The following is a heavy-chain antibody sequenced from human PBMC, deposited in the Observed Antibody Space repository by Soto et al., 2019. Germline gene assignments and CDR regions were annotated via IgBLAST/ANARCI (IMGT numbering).Heavy chain of an antibody. CDR1: GYTFTSYD. D-gene: IGHD6-19*01. CDR2: MNPNSGNT. Sequence: ASVKVSCKAPGYTFTSYDINWVRQATGQGLEWMGWMNPNSGNTGYAQKFQGRVTMTRNTSISTAYMELSSLRSEDTAVYYCARVLAVAGTGYFQHWGQGTLVTVSS. V-gene: IGHV1-8*01. J-gene: IGHJ1*01. CDR3: ARVLAVAGTGYFQH.